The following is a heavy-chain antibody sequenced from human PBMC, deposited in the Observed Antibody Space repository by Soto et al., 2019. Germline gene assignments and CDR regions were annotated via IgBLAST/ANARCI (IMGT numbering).Heavy chain of an antibody. CDR3: ATSPGFGGYYVV. D-gene: IGHD3-10*02. J-gene: IGHJ4*02. Sequence: VKVSCKASGGTFSNKYAISWVRQAPGQGLEWMGGIMPSFGTRNYAQRFQDRVTLTADASMSTAHMELTSLTSQDTAVYYCATSPGFGGYYVVWGQGTLVTVSS. V-gene: IGHV1-69*01. CDR2: IMPSFGTR. CDR1: GGTFSNKYA.